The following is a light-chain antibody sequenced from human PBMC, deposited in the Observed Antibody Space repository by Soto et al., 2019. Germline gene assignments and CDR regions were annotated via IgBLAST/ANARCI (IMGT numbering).Light chain of an antibody. CDR1: QSISSW. CDR2: DAS. V-gene: IGKV1-5*01. J-gene: IGKJ2*03. Sequence: DIQMTQSPSTLSASVGDRVTITCRASQSISSWLAWYQQKPGKAPKLLIYDASSLESGVPSRFSGSGSGTEFTLTISSLQPDDFATYYCQQYSTFYSFGQGTKVDIK. CDR3: QQYSTFYS.